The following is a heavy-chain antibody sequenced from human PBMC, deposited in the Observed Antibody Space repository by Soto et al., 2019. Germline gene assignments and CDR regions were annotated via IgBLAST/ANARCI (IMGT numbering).Heavy chain of an antibody. D-gene: IGHD3-10*01. J-gene: IGHJ6*02. CDR2: IYHSGST. Sequence: QVQLQESGPGLVKPSGTLSLTCAVSGGSISSSNWWSWVRQPPGKGLEWIGEIYHSGSTNYNPSLKSRVTISVDKSKNQFSLKLSAVTAADTAVYYCARGRLLWFGEDEQVLDVWGQGTTVTVSS. CDR1: GGSISSSNW. V-gene: IGHV4-4*02. CDR3: ARGRLLWFGEDEQVLDV.